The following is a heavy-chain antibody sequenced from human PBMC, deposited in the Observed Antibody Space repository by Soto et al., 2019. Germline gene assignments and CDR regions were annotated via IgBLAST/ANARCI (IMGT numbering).Heavy chain of an antibody. CDR2: ISGSGGST. D-gene: IGHD2-15*01. Sequence: GGSLRLSCAASGFTFSSYAMSWVRQAPGKGLEWVSAISGSGGSTYYADSVKGRFTISRDNSKNTLYLQMNSLRAEDTAVYYCAKDLKSRPGGEVAATNPGGMDVWGQGTTVTVSS. CDR1: GFTFSSYA. V-gene: IGHV3-23*01. J-gene: IGHJ6*02. CDR3: AKDLKSRPGGEVAATNPGGMDV.